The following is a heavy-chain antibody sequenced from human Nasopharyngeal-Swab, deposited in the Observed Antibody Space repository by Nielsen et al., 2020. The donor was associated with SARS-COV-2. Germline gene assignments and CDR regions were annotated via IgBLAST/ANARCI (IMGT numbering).Heavy chain of an antibody. J-gene: IGHJ6*03. D-gene: IGHD6-13*01. CDR1: GFTFSDYY. CDR2: ISSSGSTI. V-gene: IGHV3-11*04. CDR3: AGAASGYSSSWYYYYYYMDV. Sequence: GESLKISCAASGFTFSDYYMSWIRQAPGKGLEWVSYISSSGSTIYYADSVKGRFTISRDNAKNPLYLQMNSLRAEDTAVYYCAGAASGYSSSWYYYYYYMDVWGKGTTVTVSS.